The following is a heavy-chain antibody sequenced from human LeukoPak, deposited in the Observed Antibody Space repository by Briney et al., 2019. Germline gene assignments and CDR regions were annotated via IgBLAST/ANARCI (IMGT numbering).Heavy chain of an antibody. Sequence: GGSLRLSCAASGFTFSSYWMSWVRQAPGKGLEWVANIKQGGSEKYYVDSVKGRFTISRDNAKNSLYLQMNSLRAEDTAVYYCAKDGLLAKYDSSGYPPLYYFDYWGQGTLVTVSS. D-gene: IGHD3-22*01. CDR2: IKQGGSEK. CDR3: AKDGLLAKYDSSGYPPLYYFDY. J-gene: IGHJ4*02. CDR1: GFTFSSYW. V-gene: IGHV3-7*01.